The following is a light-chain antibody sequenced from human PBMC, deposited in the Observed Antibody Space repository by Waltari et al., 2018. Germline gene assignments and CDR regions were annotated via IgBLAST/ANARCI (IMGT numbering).Light chain of an antibody. V-gene: IGLV3-21*04. Sequence: SYVLTQAPSVSVAPGGPARITSGGNNIAEKNVPRYQQKPGQAPVLVIFYDSDRPSGIPERFSGSNSRNTATLTISRAEAGDEADYYCQVWDTSIDLSVFGTGTKVTVL. J-gene: IGLJ1*01. CDR3: QVWDTSIDLSV. CDR2: YDS. CDR1: NIAEKN.